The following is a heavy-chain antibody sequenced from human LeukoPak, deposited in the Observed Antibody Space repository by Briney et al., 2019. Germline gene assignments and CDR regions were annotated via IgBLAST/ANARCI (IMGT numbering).Heavy chain of an antibody. Sequence: ASVKVSCKASGGTFSSYAISWVRQAPGQGLEWMGWISAYNGNTNYAQKLQGRVTMTTDTSTSTAYMELRSLRSDDTAVYYCARDRSSWPDYWGQGTLVTVSS. CDR1: GGTFSSYA. J-gene: IGHJ4*02. D-gene: IGHD6-13*01. CDR3: ARDRSSWPDY. CDR2: ISAYNGNT. V-gene: IGHV1-18*01.